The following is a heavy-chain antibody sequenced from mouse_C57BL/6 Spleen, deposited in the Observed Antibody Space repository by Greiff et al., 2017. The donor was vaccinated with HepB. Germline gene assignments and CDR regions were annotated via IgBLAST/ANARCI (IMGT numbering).Heavy chain of an antibody. CDR3: ASSGYGNPWYFDV. V-gene: IGHV1-81*01. CDR2: IYPRSGNT. J-gene: IGHJ1*03. D-gene: IGHD2-10*02. Sequence: QVQLQQSGAELARPGASVKLSCKASGYTFTSYGISWVKQRTGQGLEWIGVIYPRSGNTYYNEKFKGKATLTADKSSSTAYMELRSLTSEDSAVYFCASSGYGNPWYFDVWGTGTTVTVSS. CDR1: GYTFTSYG.